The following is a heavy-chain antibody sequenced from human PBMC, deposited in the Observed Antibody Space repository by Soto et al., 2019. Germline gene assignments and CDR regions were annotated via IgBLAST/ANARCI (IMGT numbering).Heavy chain of an antibody. J-gene: IGHJ4*02. CDR2: INSDGSST. CDR1: GFTFSSYW. D-gene: IGHD3-10*01. Sequence: EVQLVESGGGLVQPGGSLRLSCATSGFTFSSYWMHWVRQAPGKGLVWVSRINSDGSSTSYADSVKGRFTISRDNAKNTLYLQMNSLRAEDTAVYYCARTPMVRGNNFDYWGQGTLVTVSS. CDR3: ARTPMVRGNNFDY. V-gene: IGHV3-74*01.